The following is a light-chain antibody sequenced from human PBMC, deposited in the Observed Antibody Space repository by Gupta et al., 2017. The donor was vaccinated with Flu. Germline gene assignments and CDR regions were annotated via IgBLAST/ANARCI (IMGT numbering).Light chain of an antibody. CDR1: QSVSSN. V-gene: IGKV3-15*01. CDR3: QQYNNWPPWT. Sequence: ATLSGSPGERATLSCRASQSVSSNLAWYQQKPCQAPRLLIYGASTRATGIPARYSGSGSGTDFTLTISSLQSEDFAVYYCQQYNNWPPWTFGQGTRVEIK. CDR2: GAS. J-gene: IGKJ1*01.